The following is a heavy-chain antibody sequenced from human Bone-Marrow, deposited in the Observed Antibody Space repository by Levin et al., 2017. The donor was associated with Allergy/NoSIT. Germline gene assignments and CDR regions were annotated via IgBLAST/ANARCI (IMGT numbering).Heavy chain of an antibody. CDR2: MNPNTGHR. CDR1: GYSFSSFD. D-gene: IGHD6-6*01. Sequence: ASVKVSCKASGYSFSSFDLNWVRQAPGQGFEWMGWMNPNTGHRGNADKFEGRLTMSWITSINTAYMELNGLTSEDTAVYYCVRQSSSSALIDFWGQGTLVTVSS. J-gene: IGHJ4*02. V-gene: IGHV1-8*01. CDR3: VRQSSSSALIDF.